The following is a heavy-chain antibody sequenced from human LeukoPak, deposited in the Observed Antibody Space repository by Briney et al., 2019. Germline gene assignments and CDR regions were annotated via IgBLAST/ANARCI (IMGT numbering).Heavy chain of an antibody. D-gene: IGHD3-3*01. CDR3: AREKVELRKFLGRLQTEYGMDV. J-gene: IGHJ6*02. V-gene: IGHV4-30-4*01. CDR1: GGSISSGDYY. CDR2: IYYSGST. Sequence: NPSETLSLTCTVSGGSISSGDYYWSWIRQPPGKGLEWIGYIYYSGSTYYNPSLKSRVTISVDTSKNQFSLKLSSVTAADTAVYYCAREKVELRKFLGRLQTEYGMDVWGQGTTVTVSS.